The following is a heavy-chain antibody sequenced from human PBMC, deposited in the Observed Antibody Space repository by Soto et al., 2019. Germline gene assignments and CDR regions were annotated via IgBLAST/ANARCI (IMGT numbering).Heavy chain of an antibody. CDR3: ARGPTDYYDNSANYFLDY. D-gene: IGHD3-22*01. CDR2: ISTYNGNK. V-gene: IGHV1-18*01. Sequence: QVQLVQSGAEVKKPGASVKVSCKASGYTFITYGVSWVRQAPGQGLDWLGWISTYNGNKRYAERLQGRVTMTTDTTTNTAYMELRNLRSDDTAVYYCARGPTDYYDNSANYFLDYWGQGTLVTVSS. CDR1: GYTFITYG. J-gene: IGHJ4*02.